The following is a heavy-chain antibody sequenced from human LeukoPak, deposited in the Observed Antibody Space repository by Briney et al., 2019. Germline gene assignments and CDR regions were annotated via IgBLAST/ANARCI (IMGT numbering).Heavy chain of an antibody. CDR2: VNHNGST. CDR3: ARRKYYYGSGSYRIWFDP. D-gene: IGHD3-10*01. CDR1: GGSFSGYY. Sequence: PSETLSLTCAVYGGSFSGYYWSWIRQPPGKGLEWIGEVNHNGSTNYNPSLKSRVTISVDTSKNQFSLKLSSVTAADTAVYYCARRKYYYGSGSYRIWFDPWGQGTLVTVSS. V-gene: IGHV4-34*01. J-gene: IGHJ5*02.